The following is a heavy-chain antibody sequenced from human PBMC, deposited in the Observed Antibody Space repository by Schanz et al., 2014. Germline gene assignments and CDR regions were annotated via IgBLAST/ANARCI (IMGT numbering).Heavy chain of an antibody. D-gene: IGHD5-12*01. CDR1: GASISSANHY. V-gene: IGHV4-30-4*08. J-gene: IGHJ5*02. CDR2: ISYSGST. CDR3: ARGGSVATIAPYTWFDP. Sequence: QVQLQESGPGLVKPSQTLSLTCSVSGASISSANHYWAWVRQPPGKGLEWIGFISYSGSTYYNPSLKSRVTIPIDPSNTQSSRKLTSVTAADTAVYYCARGGSVATIAPYTWFDPWGQGTLVTVSS.